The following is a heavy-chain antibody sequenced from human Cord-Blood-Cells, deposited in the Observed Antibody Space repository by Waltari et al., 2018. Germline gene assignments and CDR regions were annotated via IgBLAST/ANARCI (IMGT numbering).Heavy chain of an antibody. CDR3: ARFLDPGSGKKWYFDL. CDR1: GYTFTSYD. Sequence: QVQLVQSGAAVKKPGASVKVSCKASGYTFTSYDINWVRQATGQGLEWMGWMNPNSGNTGYAQKFQGRVTMTRSTAISTAYMELSSLISEDTAVYYSARFLDPGSGKKWYFDLWGRGTLVTVSS. V-gene: IGHV1-8*01. D-gene: IGHD3-3*01. J-gene: IGHJ2*01. CDR2: MNPNSGNT.